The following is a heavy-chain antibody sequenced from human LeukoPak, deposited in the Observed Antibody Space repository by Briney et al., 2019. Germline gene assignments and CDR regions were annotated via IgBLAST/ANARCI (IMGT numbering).Heavy chain of an antibody. CDR1: GYTFSDYY. Sequence: PGGSLRLSCAASGYTFSDYYMSWIRQAPGKGLEWVSYMSSSGTTIYYADSVKGRFTISRDNAKNSLYLQMNSLRVEDTAVYYCARDFSSSSTAYFQHWGQGTLVTVSS. CDR2: MSSSGTTI. D-gene: IGHD6-6*01. V-gene: IGHV3-11*04. CDR3: ARDFSSSSTAYFQH. J-gene: IGHJ1*01.